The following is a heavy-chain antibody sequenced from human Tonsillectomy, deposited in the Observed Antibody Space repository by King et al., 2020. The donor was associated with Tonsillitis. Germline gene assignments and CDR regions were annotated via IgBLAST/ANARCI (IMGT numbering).Heavy chain of an antibody. V-gene: IGHV4-59*08. D-gene: IGHD3-16*01. Sequence: VQLQESGPGLVKPSETLSLTCTVSGGSISSYYWSWIRQPPGKGLEWIGYIYYSGSTNYNPSLKSRVTITVDTSKNQFSLKLSSVTAADTAVYYCARQQGGLNDYWGQGTLVTVSS. CDR1: GGSISSYY. J-gene: IGHJ4*02. CDR2: IYYSGST. CDR3: ARQQGGLNDY.